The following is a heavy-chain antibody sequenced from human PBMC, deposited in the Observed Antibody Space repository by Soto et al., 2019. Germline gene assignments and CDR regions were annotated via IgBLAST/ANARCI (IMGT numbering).Heavy chain of an antibody. CDR2: VSYTGST. Sequence: QVQLQESGPGLVKPSETLSLTCTVSGGSINNYYRTWIRQPPGKGLEWIGYVSYTGSTSYNPSLKSRAIISLDTSSNHFSLSLSSVTAADTAVYFCARYSPPKKAYDSNPGWFDPWGQGTLVAVSS. CDR1: GGSINNYY. V-gene: IGHV4-59*01. J-gene: IGHJ5*02. D-gene: IGHD3-22*01. CDR3: ARYSPPKKAYDSNPGWFDP.